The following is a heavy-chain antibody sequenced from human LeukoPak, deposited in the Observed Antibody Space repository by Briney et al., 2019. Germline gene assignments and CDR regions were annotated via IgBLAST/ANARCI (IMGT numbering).Heavy chain of an antibody. CDR2: LYYSGST. J-gene: IGHJ4*02. D-gene: IGHD5-12*01. CDR1: GGSIRSSTYY. CDR3: ARQAISGYDPPPFDS. Sequence: PSKTLSLTCTVSGGSIRSSTYYWGWIRQPPGKGLEWIGNLYYSGSTYYNPSLKSRVTISVDTSKNHFSLKLSSVTAADTAFYYCARQAISGYDPPPFDSWGQGTLVTVSS. V-gene: IGHV4-39*01.